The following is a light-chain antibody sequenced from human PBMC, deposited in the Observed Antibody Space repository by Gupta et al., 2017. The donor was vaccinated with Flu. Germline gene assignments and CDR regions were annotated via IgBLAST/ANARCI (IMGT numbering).Light chain of an antibody. Sequence: EIVLTQPPGTLSLSPGERATLSCRASQSVSSSYLAWYQQKPGQAPRLLIYGASSRATGIPDRFSGSGSGTDFTLTISRLEPEDFAVYYCQQYGSSQWITFGQGTRLEIK. CDR2: GAS. V-gene: IGKV3-20*01. CDR1: QSVSSSY. J-gene: IGKJ5*01. CDR3: QQYGSSQWIT.